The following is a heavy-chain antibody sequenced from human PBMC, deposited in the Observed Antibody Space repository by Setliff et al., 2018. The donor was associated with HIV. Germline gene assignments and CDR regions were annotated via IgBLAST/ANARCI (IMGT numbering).Heavy chain of an antibody. CDR1: GYIFTGYY. J-gene: IGHJ6*03. CDR2: INPNNGDT. D-gene: IGHD6-19*01. V-gene: IGHV1-2*06. Sequence: ASVKVSCKASGYIFTGYYIHWVRQAPGQGLEWMGRINPNNGDTNSAQKFQGRVTMTRDTSISTAYMELSRLRSDDTAVYYCARDRWVWGGSDSGYYYYFMDVGGKGTTV. CDR3: ARDRWVWGGSDSGYYYYFMDV.